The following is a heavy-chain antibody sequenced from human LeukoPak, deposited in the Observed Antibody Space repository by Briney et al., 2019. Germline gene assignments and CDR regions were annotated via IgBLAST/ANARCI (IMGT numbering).Heavy chain of an antibody. D-gene: IGHD3-10*01. CDR3: AKRGPGSPQSGKYFFDY. Sequence: GGSLRLSCAASGFTFSAYGMTWVRQAPGKGLEWVSAISGSAAATFYADSVKGRFTISRDNSRSTLYLQMNSLRAEDTAVYYCAKRGPGSPQSGKYFFDYWGQGTLVTVSS. V-gene: IGHV3-23*01. J-gene: IGHJ4*02. CDR1: GFTFSAYG. CDR2: ISGSAAAT.